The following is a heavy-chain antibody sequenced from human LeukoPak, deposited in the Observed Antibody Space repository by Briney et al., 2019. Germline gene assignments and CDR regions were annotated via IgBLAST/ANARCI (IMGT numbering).Heavy chain of an antibody. D-gene: IGHD2-8*01. J-gene: IGHJ4*02. Sequence: SETLSLTCAVYGGSFSGYYWGWISQPPGKGLEWIGEINHSGSTNYNPSLKSRVTISVDTSKNQFSLKLSSVTAADTAVYYCARIYCTNGVCAFVDYWGQGTLVTVSS. CDR1: GGSFSGYY. CDR3: ARIYCTNGVCAFVDY. V-gene: IGHV4-34*01. CDR2: INHSGST.